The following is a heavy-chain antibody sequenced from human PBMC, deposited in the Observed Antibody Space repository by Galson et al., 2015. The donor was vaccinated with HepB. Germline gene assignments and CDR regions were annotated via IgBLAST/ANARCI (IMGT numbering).Heavy chain of an antibody. D-gene: IGHD6-13*01. Sequence: LRLSCAASGFTFSSYWMSWVRQAPGKGLEWVANIKQDGSEKYYVDSVKGRFTISRDNTKNSLYLQMNSLRAEDTAVYYCARERDSSSWAYYYYYYMDVWGKGTTVTVSS. CDR3: ARERDSSSWAYYYYYYMDV. CDR1: GFTFSSYW. J-gene: IGHJ6*03. V-gene: IGHV3-7*01. CDR2: IKQDGSEK.